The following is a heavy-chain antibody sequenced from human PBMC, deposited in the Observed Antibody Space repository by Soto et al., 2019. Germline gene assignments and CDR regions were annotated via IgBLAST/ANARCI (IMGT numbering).Heavy chain of an antibody. Sequence: QVNLVESGGGVVQPGKSLRLSCEASGFSFRSYGLHWVRQAPGKGLEWVGLISDDGSNKFYADSVRVRFTISRDNSNNTLYLQMTSLRVEDTAVYYCAKDLFSGGSYPNWFDPWGHGTLVTVSS. CDR3: AKDLFSGGSYPNWFDP. CDR2: ISDDGSNK. CDR1: GFSFRSYG. V-gene: IGHV3-30*18. J-gene: IGHJ5*02. D-gene: IGHD1-26*01.